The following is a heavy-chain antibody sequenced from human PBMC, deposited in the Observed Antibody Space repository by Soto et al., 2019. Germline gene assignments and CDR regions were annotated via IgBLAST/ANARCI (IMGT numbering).Heavy chain of an antibody. J-gene: IGHJ1*01. CDR3: TSHPD. V-gene: IGHV3-15*05. CDR2: IKSKSDGGTT. Sequence: EVQLVEAGGGLVKPGGSLRLSCAASGLSFGDAWMSWVRQAPGKGLEWVGRIKSKSDGGTTDYAAPVKGRSAISRDDSETTLFLQMSGLKIEDTAVYYCTSHPDWGQGTLVIVSS. CDR1: GLSFGDAW.